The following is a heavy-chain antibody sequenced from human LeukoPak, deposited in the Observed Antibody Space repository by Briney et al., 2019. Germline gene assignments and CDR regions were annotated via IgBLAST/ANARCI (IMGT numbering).Heavy chain of an antibody. CDR2: IKQDGSEE. CDR3: ARYYYGSGSLDY. D-gene: IGHD3-10*01. V-gene: IGHV3-7*05. Sequence: SXRLSCAASGFTFSSYCMSWVRQAXGKGLEWVANIKQDGSEEYYVDSVKGRFTISRDNAKNSLYLQMNSLRAEDTAVYYCARYYYGSGSLDYWGQGTLVTVSS. J-gene: IGHJ4*02. CDR1: GFTFSSYC.